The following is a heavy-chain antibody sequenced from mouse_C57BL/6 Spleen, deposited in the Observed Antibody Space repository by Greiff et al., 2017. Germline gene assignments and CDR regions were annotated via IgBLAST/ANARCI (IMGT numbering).Heavy chain of an antibody. D-gene: IGHD3-2*02. V-gene: IGHV1-64*01. CDR1: GYTFTSYW. CDR2: IHPNSGST. J-gene: IGHJ3*01. Sequence: QVHVKQPGAELVKPGASVKLSCKASGYTFTSYWMHWVKQRPGQGLEWIGMIHPNSGSTNYNEKFKSKATLTVDKSSSTAYMQLSSLTSEDSAVYYCASDSSGWFAYWGQGTLVTVSA. CDR3: ASDSSGWFAY.